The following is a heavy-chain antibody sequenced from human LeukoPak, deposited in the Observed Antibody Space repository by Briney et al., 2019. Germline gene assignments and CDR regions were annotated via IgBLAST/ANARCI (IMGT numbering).Heavy chain of an antibody. CDR2: ISSSSSTI. V-gene: IGHV3-48*02. CDR1: GFTFSSDI. CDR3: AREGDI. Sequence: GGSLRLSCAASGFTFSSDIINWVGQAAGKELEWGSYISSSSSTIYYADSVQGRFTISRDTAQNSLYLHMNSLRDEDTAVYYCAREGDIWGQGTMVNVSS. J-gene: IGHJ3*02.